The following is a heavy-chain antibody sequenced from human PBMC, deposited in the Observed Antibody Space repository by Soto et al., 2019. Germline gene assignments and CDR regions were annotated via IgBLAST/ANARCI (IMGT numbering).Heavy chain of an antibody. CDR3: ARDSRATGWTTGDY. J-gene: IGHJ4*02. V-gene: IGHV1-69*08. CDR1: GGTFSSYT. D-gene: IGHD2-2*01. Sequence: QVQLVQSGAEVKKPGSSVKVSCKASGGTFSSYTISWVRQAPGQGLEWMGRIIPILGIANYAQKFQGRVTITADKSPSTAYMELSSLRSEDTAVYYCARDSRATGWTTGDYWGQGTLVTVSS. CDR2: IIPILGIA.